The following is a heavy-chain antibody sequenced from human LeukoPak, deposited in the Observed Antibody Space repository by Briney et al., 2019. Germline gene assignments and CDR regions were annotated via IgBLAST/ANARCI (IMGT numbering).Heavy chain of an antibody. D-gene: IGHD3-22*01. Sequence: PGGSLRLSCAASGFTFSSYWMSWVRQAPGKGLECVANIKQDGSEKYYVDSVKGRFTISRDNAKNSLYLQMNSLRAEDTAVYYCGRDPYYDSLDYWGQGTLVTVSS. J-gene: IGHJ4*02. V-gene: IGHV3-7*01. CDR3: GRDPYYDSLDY. CDR2: IKQDGSEK. CDR1: GFTFSSYW.